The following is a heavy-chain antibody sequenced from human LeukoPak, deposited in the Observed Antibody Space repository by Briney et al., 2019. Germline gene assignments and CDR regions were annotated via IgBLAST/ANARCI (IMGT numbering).Heavy chain of an antibody. D-gene: IGHD6-19*01. J-gene: IGHJ4*02. CDR2: INSDGSTT. Sequence: GGSLRLSCAASGFTFSNYWMHWVRQAPGKGLVWVSRINSDGSTTSYADSVKGRFTISRDNAKNTLYLQMNSLRAEDTAVYSCASGGRYNSGWYGYYFDYWGQGTLVTVSS. CDR3: ASGGRYNSGWYGYYFDY. V-gene: IGHV3-74*01. CDR1: GFTFSNYW.